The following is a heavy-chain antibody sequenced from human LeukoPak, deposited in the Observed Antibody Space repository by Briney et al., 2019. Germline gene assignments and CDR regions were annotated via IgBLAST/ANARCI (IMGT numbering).Heavy chain of an antibody. CDR1: GDSVSSNSAA. D-gene: IGHD6-6*01. Sequence: SQTLSLTCAISGDSVSSNSAAWNWIRQSPSRGLEWLGRTYYRSKWYNDYAVSVKSRITINPDTSKNQFSLQLNSVTPEDTAVYYCARDGGEQLVRANAFDIWGQGTMVTVSS. CDR2: TYYRSKWYN. V-gene: IGHV6-1*01. CDR3: ARDGGEQLVRANAFDI. J-gene: IGHJ3*02.